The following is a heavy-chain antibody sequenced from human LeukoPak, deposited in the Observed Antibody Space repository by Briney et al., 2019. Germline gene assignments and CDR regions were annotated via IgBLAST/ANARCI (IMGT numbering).Heavy chain of an antibody. J-gene: IGHJ5*02. V-gene: IGHV3-23*01. Sequence: GGSLRLSCAASGFTFSNYGMSWVRQAPGKGLEWVSVISGSGGSTFYADSVKGRFTISRDNSKNTLYLQMNSLRAEDTAVYYCATFRLAYDSSGYSKWFDPWGQGTLVTVSS. CDR3: ATFRLAYDSSGYSKWFDP. CDR1: GFTFSNYG. CDR2: ISGSGGST. D-gene: IGHD3-22*01.